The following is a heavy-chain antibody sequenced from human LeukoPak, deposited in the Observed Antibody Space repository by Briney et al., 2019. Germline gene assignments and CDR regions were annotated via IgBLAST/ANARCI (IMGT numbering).Heavy chain of an antibody. CDR2: ISYDGSNK. J-gene: IGHJ4*02. CDR1: GFTFSSYA. Sequence: GGSLRLSCAASGFTFSSYAMHWVRQAPGKGLEWVAVISYDGSNKYYADSVKGRFTISRDNSKNTLYLQMNSLRAEDTAVYYXXXXXXXXXRTSKKVGETGFDYWGQGTLVTVSS. D-gene: IGHD1-26*01. CDR3: XXXXXXXXRTSKKVGETGFDY. V-gene: IGHV3-30-3*01.